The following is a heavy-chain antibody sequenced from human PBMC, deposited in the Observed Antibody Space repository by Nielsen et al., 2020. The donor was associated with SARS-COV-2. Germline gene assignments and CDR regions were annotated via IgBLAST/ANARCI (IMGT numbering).Heavy chain of an antibody. J-gene: IGHJ4*02. D-gene: IGHD3-3*01. V-gene: IGHV3-33*06. CDR3: AKGFSLEWLLLPFDY. Sequence: GESLKISCRASGLIFGTYGMHWVRQAPGKGLEWVAGIWYDGSNENYAESVKGRFTISRDNSKNTLFLQMDSLTADDTAVYYCAKGFSLEWLLLPFDYWGQGTLVTVSS. CDR1: GLIFGTYG. CDR2: IWYDGSNE.